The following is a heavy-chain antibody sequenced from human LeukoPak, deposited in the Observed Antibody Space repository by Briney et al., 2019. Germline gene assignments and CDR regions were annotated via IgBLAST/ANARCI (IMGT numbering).Heavy chain of an antibody. V-gene: IGHV3-30*03. J-gene: IGHJ6*02. CDR2: ISYDGGNK. Sequence: GGSLRLSCAASGFTFSSYGMHWVRQAPGKGLEWVAVISYDGGNKYYADSVKGRFTISRDNSKNTLYLQMNSLRAEDTAVYYCARMYYDFWSGYNGYYYYYGMDVWGQGTTVTVSS. CDR3: ARMYYDFWSGYNGYYYYYGMDV. CDR1: GFTFSSYG. D-gene: IGHD3-3*01.